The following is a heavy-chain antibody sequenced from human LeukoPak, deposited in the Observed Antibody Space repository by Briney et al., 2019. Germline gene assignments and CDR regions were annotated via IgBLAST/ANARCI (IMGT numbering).Heavy chain of an antibody. D-gene: IGHD4-17*01. V-gene: IGHV4-39*07. CDR2: IYYSGST. J-gene: IGHJ3*02. CDR3: ARSDYGDPDAFDI. CDR1: GGSISRSSYY. Sequence: SETLSLTCTVSGGSISRSSYYWGWIRQPPGKGLEWIGSIYYSGSTYYNPSLKSRVTISVDTSKNQFSLKLSSVTAADTAVYYCARSDYGDPDAFDIWGQGTMVTVSS.